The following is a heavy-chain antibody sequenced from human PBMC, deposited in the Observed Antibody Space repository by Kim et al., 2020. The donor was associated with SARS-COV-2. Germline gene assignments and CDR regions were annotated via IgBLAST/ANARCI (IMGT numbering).Heavy chain of an antibody. CDR3: ARDFGVV. Sequence: SETLSLTCIVSGGSISSGGYYWSWIRQHPGKGLEWIGYMFYRGSTYYNPSLKSRVTISIDTSKNQFSLKMTSVTAADTAVYYWARDFGVVWGQGTTVTVSS. CDR1: GGSISSGGYY. J-gene: IGHJ6*02. V-gene: IGHV4-31*03. D-gene: IGHD2-8*01. CDR2: MFYRGST.